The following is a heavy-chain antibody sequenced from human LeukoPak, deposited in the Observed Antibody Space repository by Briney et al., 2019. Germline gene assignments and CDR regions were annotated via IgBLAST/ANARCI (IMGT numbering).Heavy chain of an antibody. CDR3: AKDERNWNYNLASQTYD. Sequence: SGGSLRLSCAASGFRFSSYAMSWVRQAPGKGLEWVSAISGSGVSTYYADSVKGRFTVSSDNSKNTLYLQMSSLRAEDTAVYYCAKDERNWNYNLASQTYDWGQGTLVTVSS. J-gene: IGHJ4*02. D-gene: IGHD1-7*01. CDR1: GFRFSSYA. V-gene: IGHV3-23*01. CDR2: ISGSGVST.